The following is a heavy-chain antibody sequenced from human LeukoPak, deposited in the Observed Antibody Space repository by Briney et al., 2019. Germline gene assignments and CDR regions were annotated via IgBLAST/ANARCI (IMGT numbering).Heavy chain of an antibody. J-gene: IGHJ3*02. Sequence: ASVKVSCKASGYTFTTYAMNWVRQAPGQGLEWMGWTNPNNDITNYVRKFQGRVTMSRDTSINTAYLELSRLRSDDTAVYYCAKVMAGTVAFDIWGQGTVVTVSS. CDR3: AKVMAGTVAFDI. CDR2: TNPNNDIT. CDR1: GYTFTTYA. D-gene: IGHD6-19*01. V-gene: IGHV1-2*02.